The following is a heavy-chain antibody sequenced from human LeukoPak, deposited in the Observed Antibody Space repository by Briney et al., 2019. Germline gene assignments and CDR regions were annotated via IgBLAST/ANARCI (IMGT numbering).Heavy chain of an antibody. CDR2: IKADNGNT. J-gene: IGHJ5*02. CDR1: GYTFSSFT. D-gene: IGHD3-3*01. CDR3: ARGKFAGFLEVGSTAFDP. Sequence: GATVKVSCKASGYTFSSFTVHWVRQAPGQRLEWMGWIKADNGNTKYSQKFQGRVTLTRDTSASTAYMEVSSLRSEDTAVYYCARGKFAGFLEVGSTAFDPWGQGTLVTVSS. V-gene: IGHV1-3*01.